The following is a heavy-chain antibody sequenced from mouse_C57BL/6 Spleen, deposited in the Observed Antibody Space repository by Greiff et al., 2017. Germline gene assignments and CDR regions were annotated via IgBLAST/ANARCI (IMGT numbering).Heavy chain of an antibody. CDR1: GYTFTSYW. Sequence: QVQLQQSGAELVRPGSSVTLSCKASGYTFTSYWMHWVKQRPIQGLEWIGNIDPSDSETHYNQKFKDKATLTVDKSSSTAYMQLSSLTSEDSAVYYCARRDSNEYFDVWGTGTTVTVSS. J-gene: IGHJ1*03. D-gene: IGHD2-5*01. V-gene: IGHV1-52*01. CDR2: IDPSDSET. CDR3: ARRDSNEYFDV.